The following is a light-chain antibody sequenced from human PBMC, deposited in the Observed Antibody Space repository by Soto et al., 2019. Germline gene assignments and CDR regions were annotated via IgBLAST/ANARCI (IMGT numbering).Light chain of an antibody. V-gene: IGLV2-14*01. CDR1: SSDVGAYNY. J-gene: IGLJ3*02. Sequence: QSALTQPASVSGSPGQSITISCTGTSSDVGAYNYVSWYQQHPGKAPKLMIYEVSNRPSGVSDRFSDSRSGNTASLTISGLQAEDESDYYCSSYTSSSTWVFGGGTKLTVL. CDR2: EVS. CDR3: SSYTSSSTWV.